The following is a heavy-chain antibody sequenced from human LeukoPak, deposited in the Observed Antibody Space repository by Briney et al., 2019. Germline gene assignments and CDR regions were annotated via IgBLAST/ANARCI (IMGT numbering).Heavy chain of an antibody. CDR2: IYSSGTT. V-gene: IGHV4-59*01. CDR3: ARSNFGGPFVWGDYYYMDV. Sequence: PSETLSLTCTVSGVSISTYYWSWIRQPPGNGPEWIGYIYSSGTTNYNPSLKSRVTISVDTSKNQLSLKLSSVTAADTAVYYCARSNFGGPFVWGDYYYMDVWGKGTTVTVSS. D-gene: IGHD3-16*01. J-gene: IGHJ6*03. CDR1: GVSISTYY.